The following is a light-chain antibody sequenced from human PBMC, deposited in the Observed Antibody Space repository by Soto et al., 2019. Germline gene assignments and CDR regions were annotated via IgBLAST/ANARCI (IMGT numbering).Light chain of an antibody. Sequence: EIVLTQSPATLSLSPGERATLSCRASQSVSTYLAWYQQKLGQTPRLLLYDASNRATAIPARFSGSGPGTDFTLTIISLEPEDFAVYYCMQRINWPLTFGPGTKVDI. J-gene: IGKJ3*01. CDR1: QSVSTY. CDR3: MQRINWPLT. CDR2: DAS. V-gene: IGKV3-11*01.